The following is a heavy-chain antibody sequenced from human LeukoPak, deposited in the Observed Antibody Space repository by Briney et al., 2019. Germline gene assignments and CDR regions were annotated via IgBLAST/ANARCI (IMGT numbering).Heavy chain of an antibody. J-gene: IGHJ4*02. Sequence: PGGSLRLSCAASGFTLSSYSMNWVRQAPGKGLEWVSSISSSSSYIYYADSVKGRFTISRDNAKKSLYLQMNSLRAEDTAVYYCARWDDSSGYYPYYFDYWGQGTLVTVSS. V-gene: IGHV3-21*01. CDR3: ARWDDSSGYYPYYFDY. D-gene: IGHD3-22*01. CDR1: GFTLSSYS. CDR2: ISSSSSYI.